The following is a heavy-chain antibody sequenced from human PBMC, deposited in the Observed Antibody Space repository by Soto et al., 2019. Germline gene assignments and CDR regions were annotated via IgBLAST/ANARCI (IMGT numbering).Heavy chain of an antibody. V-gene: IGHV4-34*01. CDR2: INHTGST. CDR3: ARGGVVVVAVIFDY. J-gene: IGHJ4*02. Sequence: PSQTLSLTCAVYRGSFSRYYWSWIRQPPGKGLEWIGEINHTGSTNYNPSLQSRVTISVDTSKNQFSLKLSSVTAADTAVYYCARGGVVVVAVIFDYWGQGTLVTVSS. D-gene: IGHD2-15*01. CDR1: RGSFSRYY.